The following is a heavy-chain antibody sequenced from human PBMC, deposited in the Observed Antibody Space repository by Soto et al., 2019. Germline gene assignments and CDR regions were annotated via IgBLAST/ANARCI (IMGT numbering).Heavy chain of an antibody. V-gene: IGHV3-7*01. CDR3: ARGNGYYPYYYYYMDV. CDR2: IKEDGGEK. CDR1: GFTFSSYA. D-gene: IGHD3-3*01. J-gene: IGHJ6*03. Sequence: GGSLRLSCAASGFTFSSYAMSWVRQAPGKGLEWVSTIKEDGGEKYYVDSVKGRFTISRDNSKNTLYLQMNNLRAEDTAVYYCARGNGYYPYYYYYMDVWGKGTTVTVSS.